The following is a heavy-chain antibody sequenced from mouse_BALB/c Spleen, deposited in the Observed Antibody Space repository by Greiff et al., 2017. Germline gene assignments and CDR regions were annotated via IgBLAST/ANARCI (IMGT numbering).Heavy chain of an antibody. Sequence: EVQLQQSGPELMKPGASVKISCKASGYSFTSYYMHWVKQSHGKSLEWIGYIDPFNGGTSYNQKFKGKATLTVDKSSSTAYMHLSSLTSEDSAVYYCARKDYEYYFDYWGQGTTLTVSS. CDR2: IDPFNGGT. V-gene: IGHV1S135*01. CDR3: ARKDYEYYFDY. D-gene: IGHD2-4*01. CDR1: GYSFTSYY. J-gene: IGHJ2*01.